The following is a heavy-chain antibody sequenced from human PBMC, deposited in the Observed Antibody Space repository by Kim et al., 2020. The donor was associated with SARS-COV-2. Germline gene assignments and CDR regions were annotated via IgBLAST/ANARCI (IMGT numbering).Heavy chain of an antibody. CDR3: ARDSHYGSGSGVFDY. CDR1: GASISSYY. D-gene: IGHD3-10*01. CDR2: VYYSGST. J-gene: IGHJ4*02. V-gene: IGHV4-59*01. Sequence: SETLSLTCTVSGASISSYYWSWIRQPPGKGLEWIGYVYYSGSTTYNPSLKSRVTISVDTSKKQFSLKLSSVTAADMAVYYCARDSHYGSGSGVFDYWGQGTLVTVSS.